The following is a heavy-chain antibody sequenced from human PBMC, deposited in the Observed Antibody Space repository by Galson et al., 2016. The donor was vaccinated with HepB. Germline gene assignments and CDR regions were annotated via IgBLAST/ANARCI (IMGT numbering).Heavy chain of an antibody. CDR3: ARTLTPTNQYFFNS. CDR2: GSYSGTT. V-gene: IGHV4-39*01. Sequence: ETLSLTCTVSGASVSSSSCYWGWIRQPPGKGLEWLASGSYSGTTDYKPSLRSRLTISADTSKNQFSLRLSSVTAADTAVYYCARTLTPTNQYFFNSWGQGTLVTVSS. J-gene: IGHJ4*02. D-gene: IGHD2-15*01. CDR1: GASVSSSSCY.